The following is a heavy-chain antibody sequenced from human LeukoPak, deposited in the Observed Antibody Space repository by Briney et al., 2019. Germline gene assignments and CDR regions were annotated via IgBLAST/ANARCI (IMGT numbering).Heavy chain of an antibody. CDR2: INHSGTT. CDR1: GGSFSGYY. V-gene: IGHV4-34*01. CDR3: ARAPRRTMIVVAIPHYFDY. D-gene: IGHD3-22*01. J-gene: IGHJ4*02. Sequence: SETLSLTCAVYGGSFSGYYWSWIRQPPRNGLELIGEINHSGTTNYNPSLKIQFTISVDTSKNQFCMKLSSVTAADTAVYYCARAPRRTMIVVAIPHYFDYWGQGTLVTVSS.